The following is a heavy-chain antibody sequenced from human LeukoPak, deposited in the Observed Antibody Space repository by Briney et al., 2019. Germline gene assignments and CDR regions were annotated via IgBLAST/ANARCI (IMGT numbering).Heavy chain of an antibody. D-gene: IGHD3-10*01. J-gene: IGHJ6*02. CDR1: GGSISSYY. CDR2: IYTSGST. V-gene: IGHV4-4*07. Sequence: SETLSLTCTVSGGSISSYYWSWIRQPAGKGLEWIGRIYTSGSTNYNPSLKSRVTMSVDTSKNQFSLKLGSVTAADTAVYYCARERVTMVRGVIVIYYGMDVWGQGTTVTVSS. CDR3: ARERVTMVRGVIVIYYGMDV.